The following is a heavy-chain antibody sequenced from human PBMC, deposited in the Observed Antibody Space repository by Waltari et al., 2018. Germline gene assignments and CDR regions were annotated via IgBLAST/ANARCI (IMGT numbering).Heavy chain of an antibody. CDR2: ISWDGGST. J-gene: IGHJ3*02. CDR3: AKDRSPDDAFDI. Sequence: EVQLVESGGVVVQPGGSLGLSCAASGFTFDDYTMHWVRQAPGKGLEWVSLISWDGGSTYYADSVKCRFTISRDNSKNSLYLQMNSLRTEDTALYYCAKDRSPDDAFDIWGQGTMVTVSS. CDR1: GFTFDDYT. V-gene: IGHV3-43*01.